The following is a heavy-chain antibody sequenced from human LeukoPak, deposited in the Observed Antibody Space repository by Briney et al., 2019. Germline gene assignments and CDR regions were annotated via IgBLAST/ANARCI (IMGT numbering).Heavy chain of an antibody. J-gene: IGHJ4*02. V-gene: IGHV1-2*02. D-gene: IGHD4-17*01. CDR1: GYTFTGYY. CDR2: INPNSGGT. Sequence: VASVKVSCKASGYTFTGYYMHWVRQAPGQGLGWMGWINPNSGGTNYAQKFQGRVTMTRDTSISTAYMELSRLRSDDTAVYYCARARYGDYGIVYWGQGTLVTVSS. CDR3: ARARYGDYGIVY.